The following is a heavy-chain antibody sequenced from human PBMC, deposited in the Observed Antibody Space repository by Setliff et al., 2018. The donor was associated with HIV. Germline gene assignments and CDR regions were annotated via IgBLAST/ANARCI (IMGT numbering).Heavy chain of an antibody. CDR3: ARVQTVIPPSFDH. CDR2: INPNSGGT. CDR1: GYTFTGYY. D-gene: IGHD3-16*02. Sequence: ASVKVSCKASGYTFTGYYMHWVRQAPGQGLEWMGWINPNSGGTNYAQKFHGRVTMTRDTSISTAYMELSRLRSEDTAVYYCARVQTVIPPSFDHWGQGTLVTVSS. J-gene: IGHJ4*02. V-gene: IGHV1-2*02.